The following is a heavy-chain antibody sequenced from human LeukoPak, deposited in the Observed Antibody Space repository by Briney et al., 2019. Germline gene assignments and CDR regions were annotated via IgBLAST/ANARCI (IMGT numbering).Heavy chain of an antibody. V-gene: IGHV3-66*01. CDR3: ARGSLVGATSLDY. Sequence: PGGSLRLSCAASGFTVSSNYMSWVRQAPGKGLEWVSVIYSGGSTYYADSVKGRFTISRDNSKNTLYLQMNSLRAEDTAVYYCARGSLVGATSLDYWGQGTLVTVSS. D-gene: IGHD1-26*01. J-gene: IGHJ4*02. CDR1: GFTVSSNY. CDR2: IYSGGST.